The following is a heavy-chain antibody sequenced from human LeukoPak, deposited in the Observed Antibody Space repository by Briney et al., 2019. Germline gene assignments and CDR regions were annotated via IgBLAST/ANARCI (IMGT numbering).Heavy chain of an antibody. V-gene: IGHV1-2*02. CDR2: INPNSGGT. CDR1: GYTFTGYY. J-gene: IGHJ4*02. Sequence: ASVKVSCKASGYTFTGYYMHWVRQAPGQGLEWMGWINPNSGGTNYAQKFQGRVTMTEDTSTDTAYMELSSLRSEDTAVYYCATAYITMVRGNPLDYWGQGTLVTVSS. D-gene: IGHD3-10*01. CDR3: ATAYITMVRGNPLDY.